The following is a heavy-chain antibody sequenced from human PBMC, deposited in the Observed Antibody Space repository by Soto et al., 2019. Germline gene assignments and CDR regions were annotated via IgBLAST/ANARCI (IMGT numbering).Heavy chain of an antibody. J-gene: IGHJ6*02. Sequence: GESLKISCKGSGYSFTSYWIGWVRQMPGKGLEWMGIIYPGDSDTRYSPSFQGQVTISADKSISTAYLQWSSLKASDTAMYYCARYPPTANRYVGDYYGMDVWGQGTRVTVSS. CDR2: IYPGDSDT. V-gene: IGHV5-51*01. D-gene: IGHD3-16*01. CDR3: ARYPPTANRYVGDYYGMDV. CDR1: GYSFTSYW.